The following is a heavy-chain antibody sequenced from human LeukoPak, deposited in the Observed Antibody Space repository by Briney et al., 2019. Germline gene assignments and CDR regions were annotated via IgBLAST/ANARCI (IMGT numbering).Heavy chain of an antibody. CDR2: IIPILGIA. V-gene: IGHV1-69*04. D-gene: IGHD3-3*01. CDR3: ARDQSPLLEWLATPNYYYYGMDV. CDR1: GGTFSSYA. J-gene: IGHJ6*02. Sequence: GASVKVSCKASGGTFSSYAISWVRQAPGQGLEWMGRIIPILGIANYAQKLQGRVTMTTDTSTSTAYMELRSLRSDDTAVYYCARDQSPLLEWLATPNYYYYGMDVWGQGTTVTVSS.